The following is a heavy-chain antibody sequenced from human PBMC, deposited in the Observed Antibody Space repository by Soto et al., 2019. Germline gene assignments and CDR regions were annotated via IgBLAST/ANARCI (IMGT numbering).Heavy chain of an antibody. D-gene: IGHD7-27*01. V-gene: IGHV1-69*01. CDR1: GGTFNIYN. Sequence: QVQLVQSGAEVKKPGSSVKVSCKASGGTFNIYNINWVRQAPGQGLEWMGGILPIFGTTNYAQRVQGRLTIIADDSTSTAYMELSSLRSEDTAVYYCARDETGDSYYYYYGMDVWGQGTTVTVTS. J-gene: IGHJ6*02. CDR2: ILPIFGTT. CDR3: ARDETGDSYYYYYGMDV.